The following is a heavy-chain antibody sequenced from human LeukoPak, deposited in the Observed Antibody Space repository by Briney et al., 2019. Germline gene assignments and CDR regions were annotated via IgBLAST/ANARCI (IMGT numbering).Heavy chain of an antibody. V-gene: IGHV5-51*01. CDR1: GYSFTSYW. Sequence: GESLKISCKCSGYSFTSYWIGWVRQMPGKGLEWMGIIYPGDSDTRYSPSFQGQVTISADKSISTAYLQWSSLKASYTAMHYCARRAMVCFDYWGQGTLVTVSS. CDR3: ARRAMVCFDY. D-gene: IGHD5-18*01. J-gene: IGHJ4*02. CDR2: IYPGDSDT.